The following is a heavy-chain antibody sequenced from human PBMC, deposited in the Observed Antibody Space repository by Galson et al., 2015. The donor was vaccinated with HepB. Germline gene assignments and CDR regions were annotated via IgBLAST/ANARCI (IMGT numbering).Heavy chain of an antibody. V-gene: IGHV4-30-4*01. D-gene: IGHD3-9*01. J-gene: IGHJ4*02. CDR3: ARVTIGRSDFDY. CDR2: IYYSGST. CDR1: GGSISSGGYY. Sequence: TLSLTCAVSGGSISSGGYYWSWIRQPPGKGLEWIGYIYYSGSTYYNPSLKSRVTISVDTSKNQFSLKLSSVTAADTAVYYCARVTIGRSDFDYWGQGTLVTVSS.